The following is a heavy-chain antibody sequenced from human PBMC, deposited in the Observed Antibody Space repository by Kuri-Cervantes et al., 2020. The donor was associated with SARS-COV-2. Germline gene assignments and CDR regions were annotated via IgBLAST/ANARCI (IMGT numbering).Heavy chain of an antibody. CDR3: ASLLLRQQFAH. J-gene: IGHJ4*02. CDR1: GESFSGHY. V-gene: IGHV4-59*11. CDR2: VYYTGST. Sequence: GSLRLSCAVYGESFSGHYWSWIRQPPGKGPEWIGYVYYTGSTNYKPSLESRVTMSVDTSKNQFSLKLNSVTVADTAVYYCASLLLRQQFAHWGQGILVTVSS. D-gene: IGHD1/OR15-1a*01.